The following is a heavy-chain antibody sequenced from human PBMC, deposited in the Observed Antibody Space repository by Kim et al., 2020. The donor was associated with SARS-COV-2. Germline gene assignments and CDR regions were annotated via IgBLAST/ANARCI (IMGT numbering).Heavy chain of an antibody. J-gene: IGHJ4*02. Sequence: GGSLRLSCAASGFTFSTYAMHWVRQAPGKGLEWVAVISYDGSNKHYADSVKGRFTISRDNSKNTLYLQMNSLRAEDTAVYYCARDGGYDSSGYFDHWGQG. V-gene: IGHV3-30*04. CDR3: ARDGGYDSSGYFDH. D-gene: IGHD3-22*01. CDR1: GFTFSTYA. CDR2: ISYDGSNK.